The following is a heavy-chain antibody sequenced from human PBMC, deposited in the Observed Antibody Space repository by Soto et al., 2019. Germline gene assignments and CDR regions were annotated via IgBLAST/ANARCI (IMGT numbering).Heavy chain of an antibody. CDR3: ARGNTNSAGNWFDP. D-gene: IGHD1-1*01. CDR2: ISAKKGDT. V-gene: IGHV1-18*04. J-gene: IGHJ5*02. CDR1: GYTFTSYG. Sequence: QVPLVQSGAEVKKPGASVKVSCKASGYTFTSYGITWVRQAPGQGLEWMGWISAKKGDTNYAQKLQGRVTMTTDTSTSTIYMELRSLRSDDTAVYYCARGNTNSAGNWFDPWGQGTLVTVSS.